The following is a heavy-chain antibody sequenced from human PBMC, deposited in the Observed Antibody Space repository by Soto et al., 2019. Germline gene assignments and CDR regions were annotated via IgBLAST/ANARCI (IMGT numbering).Heavy chain of an antibody. CDR2: IYYDGNTNYNPT. J-gene: IGHJ4*02. V-gene: IGHV4-59*01. Sequence: WTWIRQPPGKGLEWIGYIYYDGNTNYNPTNYNPSLKSRVTISIDTSKNQFSLRLSSVTAADTAMYYCARTPPGDYWGQGTLVTVSS. CDR3: ARTPPGDY.